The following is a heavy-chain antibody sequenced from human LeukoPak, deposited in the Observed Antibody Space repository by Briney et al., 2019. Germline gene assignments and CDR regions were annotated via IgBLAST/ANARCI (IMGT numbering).Heavy chain of an antibody. D-gene: IGHD6-13*01. CDR2: IFYSGST. CDR1: GGSISGGKDF. CDR3: ARRGITYSSSFFEF. J-gene: IGHJ4*02. V-gene: IGHV4-39*01. Sequence: SETLSLTCTASGGSISGGKDFWGWIRQPPGKGLEWIGSIFYSGSTYYNPSLKSRVTISVDTSRNEFSLKVMSATVADTAVYYCARRGITYSSSFFEFWGQGALVTVSS.